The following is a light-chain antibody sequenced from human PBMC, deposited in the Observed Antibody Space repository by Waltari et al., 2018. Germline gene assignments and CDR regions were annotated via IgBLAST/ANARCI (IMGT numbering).Light chain of an antibody. V-gene: IGLV2-14*01. CDR1: SRDVGGYNP. CDR2: DVT. CDR3: AGWDDSLNGV. J-gene: IGLJ3*02. Sequence: QSALTQPASVSGSPGQSIPISCTATSRDVGGYNPVSWYQQTPGKAPKLLIYDVTKRPLGVSNRYSGSKSGNTASLTISGLQAEDEAVYYCAGWDDSLNGVFGGGTKLTVL.